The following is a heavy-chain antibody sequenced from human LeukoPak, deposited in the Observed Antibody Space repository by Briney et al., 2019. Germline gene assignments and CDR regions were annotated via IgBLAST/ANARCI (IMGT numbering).Heavy chain of an antibody. CDR2: IYSGGST. J-gene: IGHJ6*02. CDR1: GFTVSSNY. V-gene: IGHV3-53*01. Sequence: PGGSLRLSCAASGFTVSSNYMSWVRQAPGKGLEWVSVIYSGGSTYYADSVKGRFTISRDNSKNTLYLQMNSLRAEDTAVYYCAREYSSGRPNYYYGMDVWGQGTTVTVSS. D-gene: IGHD6-19*01. CDR3: AREYSSGRPNYYYGMDV.